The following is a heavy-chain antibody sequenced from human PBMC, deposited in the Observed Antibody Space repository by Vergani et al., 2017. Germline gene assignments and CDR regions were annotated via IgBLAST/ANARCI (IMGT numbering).Heavy chain of an antibody. CDR1: GGSISSGSYY. CDR2: MHTTGTT. V-gene: IGHV4-61*02. CDR3: AREATRSWD. J-gene: IGHJ4*02. Sequence: QVQLQESGPGLVKPSQTLSLTCSVSGGSISSGSYYWSWIRQPAGTGLEWIGRMHTTGTTNYNPSLKSRATISVATSKNQFSLNLSSVTAADTAVYYCAREATRSWDWGQGTLVTVSS. D-gene: IGHD1-26*01.